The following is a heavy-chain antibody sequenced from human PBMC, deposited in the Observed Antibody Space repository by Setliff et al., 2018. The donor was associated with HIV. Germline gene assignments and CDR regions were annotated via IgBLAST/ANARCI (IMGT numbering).Heavy chain of an antibody. J-gene: IGHJ4*02. CDR1: GFTFSSYS. D-gene: IGHD3-22*01. CDR3: AKIQNPQGYYYDSSGYYPHPGSPDY. CDR2: ISSSSSTI. Sequence: GESLKISCAASGFTFSSYSMNWVRQAPGKGLEWVSYISSSSSTIYYADSVKGRFTISRDNSKNTLYLQMNSLRAEDTAVYYCAKIQNPQGYYYDSSGYYPHPGSPDYWGQGTLVTVSS. V-gene: IGHV3-48*01.